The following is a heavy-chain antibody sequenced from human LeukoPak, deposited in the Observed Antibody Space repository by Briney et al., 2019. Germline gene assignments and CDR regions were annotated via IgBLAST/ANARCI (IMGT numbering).Heavy chain of an antibody. CDR1: GFTFSNYV. CDR3: AKGSGATRPYYFDY. V-gene: IGHV3-23*01. CDR2: ISGSGGTT. Sequence: PGGSLRLTCAASGFTFSNYVMSWVRQAPGKGLDWFSAISGSGGTTYYADSVKGRFTISRDSSKSTLYLQMTSLTAEDTAVYYCAKGSGATRPYYFDYWGQGTLVTVSS. D-gene: IGHD1-1*01. J-gene: IGHJ4*02.